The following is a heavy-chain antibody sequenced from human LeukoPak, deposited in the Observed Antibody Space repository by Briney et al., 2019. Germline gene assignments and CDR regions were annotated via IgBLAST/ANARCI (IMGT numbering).Heavy chain of an antibody. D-gene: IGHD6-13*01. J-gene: IGHJ5*02. CDR2: IYPGDSDT. CDR1: GYSFTSYW. Sequence: GESLKISCKGSGYSFTSYWIGWVRQMPGKGLEWTGIIYPGDSDTRYSPSFQGQVTISADKSISTAYLQWSSLRASDTAMYYCARHVGIAAAGNWFDPWGQGTLVTVSS. CDR3: ARHVGIAAAGNWFDP. V-gene: IGHV5-51*01.